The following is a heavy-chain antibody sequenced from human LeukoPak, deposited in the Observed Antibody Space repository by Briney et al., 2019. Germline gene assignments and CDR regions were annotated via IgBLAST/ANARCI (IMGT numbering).Heavy chain of an antibody. D-gene: IGHD3-10*01. J-gene: IGHJ4*02. CDR3: ARSWSAMVRGVIPY. CDR2: ISYDGSNK. V-gene: IGHV3-30-3*01. CDR1: GFTFSSYW. Sequence: GGSLRLSCAASGFTFSSYWMSWVRQAPGKGLEWVAVISYDGSNKYYADSVKGRFTISRDNSKNTLYLQMNSLRAEDTAVYYCARSWSAMVRGVIPYWGQGTLVTVSS.